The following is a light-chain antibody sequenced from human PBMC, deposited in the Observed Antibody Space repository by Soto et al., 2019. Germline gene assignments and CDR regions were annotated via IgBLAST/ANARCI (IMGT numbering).Light chain of an antibody. CDR2: EAN. V-gene: IGLV2-23*01. CDR3: CSYAGSSTYV. J-gene: IGLJ1*01. CDR1: SGDVGGYGL. Sequence: QSALTQPASVSGSPGQSISISCTGTSGDVGGYGLVSWYQQHPGKAPKLIIHEANKRPSGVSNRFSGSKSGNTASLIISGLQAEDEADYYCCSYAGSSTYVFGTGTKLTVL.